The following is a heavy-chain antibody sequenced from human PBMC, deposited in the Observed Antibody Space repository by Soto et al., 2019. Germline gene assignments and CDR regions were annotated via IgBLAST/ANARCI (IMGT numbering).Heavy chain of an antibody. CDR1: EFTFSTYA. D-gene: IGHD6-6*01. V-gene: IGHV3-23*01. J-gene: IGHJ4*02. CDR2: ISGSGGST. CDR3: AKFPYSSSSPSVGL. Sequence: GGFLRVSCAASEFTFSTYAMSWVRQAPGKGLEWVSAISGSGGSTYYADSVKGRFTISRDNSKNTLYLQMNSLRAEDTAVYYCAKFPYSSSSPSVGLWGQGTLVTVSS.